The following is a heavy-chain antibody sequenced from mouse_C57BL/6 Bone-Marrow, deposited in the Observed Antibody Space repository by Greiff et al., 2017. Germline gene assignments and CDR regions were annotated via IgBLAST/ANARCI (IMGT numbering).Heavy chain of an antibody. D-gene: IGHD2-4*01. CDR1: GFSLTSYG. Sequence: QVQLKESGPGLVQPSQSLSITCTVSGFSLTSYGVHWVRQSPGKGLEWLGVIWRGGSTDYNAAFMSRLSITKDNSKSQVFFKMNSLQADDTAIYYCGRLRPVYYAMDYWGQGTTVTVSS. V-gene: IGHV2-5*01. J-gene: IGHJ4*01. CDR2: IWRGGST. CDR3: GRLRPVYYAMDY.